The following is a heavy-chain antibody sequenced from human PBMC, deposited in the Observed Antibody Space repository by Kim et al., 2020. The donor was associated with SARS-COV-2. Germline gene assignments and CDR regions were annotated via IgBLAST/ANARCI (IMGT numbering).Heavy chain of an antibody. J-gene: IGHJ6*02. CDR3: ATDDYGDRGDYYYGMDV. CDR1: GYTLTELS. D-gene: IGHD4-17*01. V-gene: IGHV1-24*01. Sequence: ASVKVSCKVSGYTLTELSMHWVRQAPGKGLEWMGGFDPEDGETIYAQKFQGRVTMTEDTSTDTAYMELSSLRSEDTAVYYCATDDYGDRGDYYYGMDVWGQGTTVTVSS. CDR2: FDPEDGET.